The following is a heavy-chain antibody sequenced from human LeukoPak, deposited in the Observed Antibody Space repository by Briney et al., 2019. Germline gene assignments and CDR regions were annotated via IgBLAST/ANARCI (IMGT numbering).Heavy chain of an antibody. CDR2: ISGSGGST. Sequence: GGSLRLSCAASGFTFSSYAMSWVRQAPGKGLEWVSDISGSGGSTYYADSVKGRFTISRDNSKNTLYLQMNSLRAEDTAVYYCAKDGNIVVVPAATGYFDYWGQGTLVTVSP. D-gene: IGHD2-2*01. J-gene: IGHJ4*02. V-gene: IGHV3-23*01. CDR3: AKDGNIVVVPAATGYFDY. CDR1: GFTFSSYA.